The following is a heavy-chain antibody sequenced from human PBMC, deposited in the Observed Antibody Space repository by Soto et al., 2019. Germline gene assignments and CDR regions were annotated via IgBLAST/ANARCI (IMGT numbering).Heavy chain of an antibody. V-gene: IGHV1-69*13. CDR1: GGTFSSYA. J-gene: IGHJ4*02. Sequence: SVKVSCKASGGTFSSYAISWVRQAPGQGLEWMGGIIPIFGTANYAQKFQGRVTITADESKSIAYLQMNSLKTEDTAVYYCTTGDFDYWGQGTLVTVSS. CDR3: TTGDFDY. CDR2: IIPIFGTA.